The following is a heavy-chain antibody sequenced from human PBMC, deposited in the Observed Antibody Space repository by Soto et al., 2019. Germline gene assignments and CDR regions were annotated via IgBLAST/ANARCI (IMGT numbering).Heavy chain of an antibody. CDR1: GGSISSYY. CDR3: ARASDYGDYVGAFDI. J-gene: IGHJ3*02. Sequence: SETLSLTCTVSGGSISSYYWSWIRQPPGKGLEWIGYIYYSGSTNYNPSLKSRVTISVDTSKNQFSLKLSSVTAADTAVYYCARASDYGDYVGAFDIWGQGTMVTVSS. CDR2: IYYSGST. V-gene: IGHV4-59*01. D-gene: IGHD4-17*01.